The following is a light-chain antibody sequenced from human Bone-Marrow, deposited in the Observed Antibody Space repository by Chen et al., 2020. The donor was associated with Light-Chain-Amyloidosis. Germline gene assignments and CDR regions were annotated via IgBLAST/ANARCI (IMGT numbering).Light chain of an antibody. CDR3: QSADSSGTYEVI. Sequence: SYELTQPPSVSVSPGQTARITCSGDDLPTKYAYWYQQKPGQAPVLVIHRDTERPSGISERFSGSSSGTKATLTISGVQAEDEADYHCQSADSSGTYEVIFGGGTKLT. CDR2: RDT. V-gene: IGLV3-25*03. CDR1: DLPTKY. J-gene: IGLJ2*01.